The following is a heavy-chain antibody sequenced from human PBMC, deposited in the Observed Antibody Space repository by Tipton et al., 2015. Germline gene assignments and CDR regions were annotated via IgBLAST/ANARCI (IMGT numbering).Heavy chain of an antibody. J-gene: IGHJ4*02. CDR1: AYSITSDYY. D-gene: IGHD3-9*01. V-gene: IGHV4-38-2*01. Sequence: LRLSCAVSAYSITSDYYWGWIRQPPGKGLEWIGSISHSGNTYYNPSLKGRVTISVDTSKNQFSLRVRSVTAADTAVYYCACQDYDSLTRDYQTVDYWGQGTLVTVSS. CDR3: ACQDYDSLTRDYQTVDY. CDR2: ISHSGNT.